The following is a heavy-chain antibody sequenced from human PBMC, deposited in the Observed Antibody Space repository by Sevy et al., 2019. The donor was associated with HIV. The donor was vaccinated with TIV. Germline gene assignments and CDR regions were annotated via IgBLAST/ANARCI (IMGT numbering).Heavy chain of an antibody. J-gene: IGHJ4*02. Sequence: GGSLRLSCVASGFTFTDYGMHWVRQVPGRGLEWVAFIPFDGSREYYTDSVKGRFTISGDDSKNTLYLQMNSLRSEDTAVYYCAKALNIVATILNWGQGTLVTVSS. V-gene: IGHV3-30*02. D-gene: IGHD5-12*01. CDR3: AKALNIVATILN. CDR2: IPFDGSRE. CDR1: GFTFTDYG.